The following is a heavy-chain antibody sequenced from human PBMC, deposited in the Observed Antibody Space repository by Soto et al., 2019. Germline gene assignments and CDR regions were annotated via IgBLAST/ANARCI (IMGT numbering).Heavy chain of an antibody. D-gene: IGHD3-22*01. J-gene: IGHJ5*02. CDR2: IIPIFGTA. V-gene: IGHV1-69*12. CDR1: GGTFSSYA. Sequence: QVQLVQSGAEVKKPGSSVKVSCKASGGTFSSYAISWVRQAPGQGLEWMGGIIPIFGTANYAQKFQGSVTITADESTSTAYMELSSLRSEDTAAYYCARPTRYYYDSSGQSAWFDPWGQGTLVTVSS. CDR3: ARPTRYYYDSSGQSAWFDP.